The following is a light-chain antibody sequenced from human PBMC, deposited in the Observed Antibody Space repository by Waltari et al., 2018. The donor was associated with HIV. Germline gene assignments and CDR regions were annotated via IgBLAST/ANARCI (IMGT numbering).Light chain of an antibody. CDR1: SSDVGGYNY. J-gene: IGLJ3*02. Sequence: QSALTQPRSVSGSPGQSVTISCTGTSSDVGGYNYVSWYQQHPGKAPKLMIYDVSKRPSGVPVRFSGSKSCTTASLTISGLQAEDEADFYCCSYAGDYTFRFGGGTKLTVL. CDR3: CSYAGDYTFR. CDR2: DVS. V-gene: IGLV2-11*01.